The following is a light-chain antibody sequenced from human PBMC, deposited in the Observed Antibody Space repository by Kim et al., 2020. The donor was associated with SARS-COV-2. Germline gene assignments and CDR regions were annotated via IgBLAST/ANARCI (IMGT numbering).Light chain of an antibody. V-gene: IGLV10-54*01. CDR2: RNN. CDR1: SNNVGNQG. Sequence: RQTATLTCTGNSNNVGNQGAAWLQQHQGHPPKLLSYRNNNRPSGISERLSASRSGNTASLTITGLQPEDEADYCCSAWDSSLSAWVFGGGTQLTVL. CDR3: SAWDSSLSAWV. J-gene: IGLJ3*02.